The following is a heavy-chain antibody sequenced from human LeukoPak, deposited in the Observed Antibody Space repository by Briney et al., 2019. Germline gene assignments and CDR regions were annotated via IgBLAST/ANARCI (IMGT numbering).Heavy chain of an antibody. CDR1: GGSISSYY. CDR3: AREGYSCGYEDAFDI. CDR2: IYYSGST. D-gene: IGHD5-18*01. Sequence: SETLSLTCTVSGGSISSYYWSWIRQPPGKGLEWIGYIYYSGSTNYNPSLKSRVTISVDTSKNQFSLKLSSVTAADTAVYYCAREGYSCGYEDAFDIWGQGTMVTVSS. J-gene: IGHJ3*02. V-gene: IGHV4-59*01.